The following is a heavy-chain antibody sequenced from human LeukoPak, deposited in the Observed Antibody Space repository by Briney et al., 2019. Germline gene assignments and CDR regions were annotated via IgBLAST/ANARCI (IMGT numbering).Heavy chain of an antibody. Sequence: GGSLRLSCAASGFTFRSYAMSWVRQAPGKGLEWVSAISGSGGSTYYADSVKGRFTISRDNSKNTLYLQMNSLRAEDTAVYYCAKDRANVDTAMVPDYWGQGTLVTVSS. CDR1: GFTFRSYA. V-gene: IGHV3-23*01. CDR3: AKDRANVDTAMVPDY. D-gene: IGHD5-18*01. CDR2: ISGSGGST. J-gene: IGHJ4*02.